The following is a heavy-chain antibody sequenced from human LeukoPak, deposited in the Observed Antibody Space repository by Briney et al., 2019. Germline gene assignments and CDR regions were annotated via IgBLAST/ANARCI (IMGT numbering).Heavy chain of an antibody. J-gene: IGHJ4*02. CDR1: GFAFNMFA. D-gene: IGHD2-15*01. CDR3: ARQQRIRHCSEGVCTEGYYFDY. CDR2: LSRGGSTT. V-gene: IGHV3-23*01. Sequence: PGGSLRLSCAGTGFAFNMFAIDWVHQAPGKGLEWVSGLSRGGSTTNYADSVKGRFTISRDKSQNSVFLQLNSLRPEDTAVYYCARQQRIRHCSEGVCTEGYYFDYWGQGTLVTVSS.